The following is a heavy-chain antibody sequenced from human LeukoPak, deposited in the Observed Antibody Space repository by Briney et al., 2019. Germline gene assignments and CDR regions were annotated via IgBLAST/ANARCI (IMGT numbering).Heavy chain of an antibody. Sequence: GGSLRPSCAASGFTFSSYAMSWVRQAPGKGLEWVSAISGSGGSTYYADSVKGRFTISRDNSKNTLYLQMNSLRAEDTAVYYCAKGHGQRTVTQPYYFDYWGQGTLVTVSS. CDR3: AKGHGQRTVTQPYYFDY. CDR1: GFTFSSYA. J-gene: IGHJ4*02. V-gene: IGHV3-23*01. D-gene: IGHD4-17*01. CDR2: ISGSGGST.